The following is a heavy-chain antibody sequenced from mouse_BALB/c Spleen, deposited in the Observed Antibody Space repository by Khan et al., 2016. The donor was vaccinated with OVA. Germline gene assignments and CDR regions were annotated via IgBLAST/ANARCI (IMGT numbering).Heavy chain of an antibody. J-gene: IGHJ1*01. Sequence: EVELVESGGGLVQPGGSLRLSCATSGFTLTDYYMSWVRQPPGKALEWLGFIRNKANGYKTEYSASVKGRFTISRDNSQSVLYLQMNALRAEDSAAYYCTKETVLDIYCYFDDWGEGTTVTVSS. CDR2: IRNKANGYKT. V-gene: IGHV7-3*02. D-gene: IGHD1-1*01. CDR1: GFTLTDYY. CDR3: TKETVLDIYCYFDD.